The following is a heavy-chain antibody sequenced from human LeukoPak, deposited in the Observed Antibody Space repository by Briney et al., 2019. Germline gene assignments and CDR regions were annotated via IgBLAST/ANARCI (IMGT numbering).Heavy chain of an antibody. CDR1: GYTFTSYA. J-gene: IGHJ4*02. CDR3: ARDQQRLHLRQITPDY. V-gene: IGHV7-4-1*02. CDR2: INTNTGNP. Sequence: ASVKVSCKASGYTFTSYAMNWVRQAPGQGLEWMGWINTNTGNPTYAQGFTGRFVFSLDTSVSTAYLQISSLKAEDTAVYYCARDQQRLHLRQITPDYWGQGTLVTVSS. D-gene: IGHD2-15*01.